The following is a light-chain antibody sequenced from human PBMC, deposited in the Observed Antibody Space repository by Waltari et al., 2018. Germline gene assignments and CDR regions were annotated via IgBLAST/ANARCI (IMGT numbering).Light chain of an antibody. CDR2: SNN. CDR3: AAWDDSLNGWV. V-gene: IGLV1-44*01. J-gene: IGLJ3*02. CDR1: SSTLGSNT. Sequence: QSVLTQPPSASGTPGQRVTISCSGSSSTLGSNTVNWYQQLPGTAPKRLIYSNNQRPSGVPDRVSGSKSGTSASLALSGLKSEDEADYYCAAWDDSLNGWVFGGGTKLTVL.